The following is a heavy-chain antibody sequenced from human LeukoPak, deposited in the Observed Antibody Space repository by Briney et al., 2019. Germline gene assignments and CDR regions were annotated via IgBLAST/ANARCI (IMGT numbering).Heavy chain of an antibody. D-gene: IGHD4/OR15-4a*01. CDR2: IYSGTI. Sequence: GGSLRLSCTVSGFTVSSNSMSWVRQAPGKGLEWVSFIYSGTIHYSDSVKGRFTISGDNSKNTLYLQMNSLRAEDTAVYYCARRAGAYSHPYDYWGQGTLVTVSS. CDR3: ARRAGAYSHPYDY. CDR1: GFTVSSNS. V-gene: IGHV3-53*01. J-gene: IGHJ4*02.